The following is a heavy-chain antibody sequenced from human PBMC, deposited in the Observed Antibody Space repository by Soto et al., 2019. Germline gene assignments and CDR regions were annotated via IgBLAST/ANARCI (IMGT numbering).Heavy chain of an antibody. J-gene: IGHJ4*02. CDR3: TSQARFTAIWDY. D-gene: IGHD3-9*01. V-gene: IGHV3-73*02. CDR2: IRSKGNNYAT. CDR1: GFTFSGSA. Sequence: EVQLVESGGGLVQPGGSLTLSCAASGFTFSGSAVHWVRQASGKGLEWVGRIRSKGNNYATAYAASVKGRFSISRDDSKRTAYLQMNSLKTEDTAVYYCTSQARFTAIWDYWGQGTLVTVSS.